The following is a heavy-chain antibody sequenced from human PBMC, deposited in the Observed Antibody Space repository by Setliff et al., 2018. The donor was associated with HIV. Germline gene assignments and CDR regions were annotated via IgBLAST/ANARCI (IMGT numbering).Heavy chain of an antibody. CDR3: AKGAGSYGDYTFDY. V-gene: IGHV4-59*11. CDR1: GASITSHY. Sequence: PSETLSLTCTVSGASITSHYWSWIRQSPGRELEWIGYIYSTGSTNYNPSLQGRVSISMDASKNKFSLKVTSVTSADTAVYYCAKGAGSYGDYTFDYWGQGNLVTVSS. D-gene: IGHD4-17*01. CDR2: IYSTGST. J-gene: IGHJ4*02.